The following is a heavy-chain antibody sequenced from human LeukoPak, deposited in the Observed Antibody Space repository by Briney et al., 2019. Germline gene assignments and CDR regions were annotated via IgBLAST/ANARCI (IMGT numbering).Heavy chain of an antibody. D-gene: IGHD2-2*01. V-gene: IGHV3-11*01. J-gene: IGHJ4*02. CDR3: AREAYSTWPSTYYFEY. CDR1: GFTFSDYY. Sequence: GGSLRLSCAASGFTFSDYYMSWIRQAPGKGLEWVSYISSSGSSIYYADSVKGRFIISRDNAKNTLYLQMNSPKAEDTAVYFCAREAYSTWPSTYYFEYWGQGTLVTVSS. CDR2: ISSSGSSI.